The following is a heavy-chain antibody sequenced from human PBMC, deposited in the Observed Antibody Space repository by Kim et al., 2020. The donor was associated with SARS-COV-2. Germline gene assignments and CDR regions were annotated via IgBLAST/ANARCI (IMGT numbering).Heavy chain of an antibody. CDR1: GYSFTSYW. J-gene: IGHJ4*02. CDR3: ATSYSSSWYVSDY. D-gene: IGHD6-13*01. V-gene: IGHV5-51*01. Sequence: GESLQISCKGSGYSFTSYWIGWVRQMPGKGLEWMGIIYPGDSDTRYSPSFQGQVTISADKSISTAYLQWGSLKASDTAIYYCATSYSSSWYVSDYWGQGTLVTVSS. CDR2: IYPGDSDT.